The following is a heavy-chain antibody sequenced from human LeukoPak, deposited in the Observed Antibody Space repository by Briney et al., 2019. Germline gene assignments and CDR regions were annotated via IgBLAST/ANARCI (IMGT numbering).Heavy chain of an antibody. CDR3: AREGGYYRSRFLGP. J-gene: IGHJ5*02. Sequence: SVKVSCKASGGTFSSYAISWVLQAPGQGLEWMGGIIPIFGTANYAQKFQGRVTITTDESTSTAYMELSSLRSEDTAVYYCAREGGYYRSRFLGPWGQGTLVTVSS. CDR1: GGTFSSYA. V-gene: IGHV1-69*05. D-gene: IGHD3-22*01. CDR2: IIPIFGTA.